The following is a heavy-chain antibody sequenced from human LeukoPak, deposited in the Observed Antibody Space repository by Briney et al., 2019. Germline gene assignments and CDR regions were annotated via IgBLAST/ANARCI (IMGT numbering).Heavy chain of an antibody. Sequence: SETLSLTCAVYDVSLSAYYWSWIRQPPGKGLEWIGEINHGGSANYNPTLQSRVTISVDTPKNQFSLKLSSVTAADTAVYYCARGLGGGNSVYLDVWGRGTLVNVSS. CDR1: DVSLSAYY. CDR2: INHGGSA. V-gene: IGHV4-34*01. D-gene: IGHD4-23*01. J-gene: IGHJ2*01. CDR3: ARGLGGGNSVYLDV.